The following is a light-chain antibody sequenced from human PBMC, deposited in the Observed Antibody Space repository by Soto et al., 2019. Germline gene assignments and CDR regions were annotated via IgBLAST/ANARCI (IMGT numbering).Light chain of an antibody. CDR1: QDISNH. CDR3: QQYDTYPIT. J-gene: IGKJ5*01. CDR2: GAS. V-gene: IGKV1-16*02. Sequence: DIQMTQSPSPLSASVGDRVTTTCRASQDISNHLAWFQQKPGRAPKSLIYGASSLQSGVSAKFSGSGSVTDFTLTISSLQPEDFASYYCQQYDTYPITFGQRTRLEIK.